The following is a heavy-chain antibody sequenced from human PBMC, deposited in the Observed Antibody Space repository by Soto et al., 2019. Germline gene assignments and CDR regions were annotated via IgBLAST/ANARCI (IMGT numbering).Heavy chain of an antibody. CDR2: ISPNIGIA. V-gene: IGHV1-69*04. CDR1: GYTFTSYG. J-gene: IGHJ5*02. Sequence: GASVKVSCKASGYTFTSYGISWVRQAPGQGLEWMGRISPNIGIANYAQKFQGRVTITADTSTSTAYMELSSLRSEDTAVYYCASSLYGDYPPWFDPWGQGTLVTVSS. CDR3: ASSLYGDYPPWFDP. D-gene: IGHD4-17*01.